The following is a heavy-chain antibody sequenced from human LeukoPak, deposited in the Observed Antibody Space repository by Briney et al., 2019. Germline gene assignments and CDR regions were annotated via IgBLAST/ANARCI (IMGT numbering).Heavy chain of an antibody. Sequence: GGSLRLSCAASGFTFSSYSMNWVRQAPGKGLEWVSYISSSSSTIYYADSVKGRFTISRDNAKNSLYLQMNSLRAEDTAVYYCARGPHSSGWYGDAFDIWGQGTMVTVSS. D-gene: IGHD6-19*01. CDR3: ARGPHSSGWYGDAFDI. CDR1: GFTFSSYS. CDR2: ISSSSSTI. V-gene: IGHV3-48*01. J-gene: IGHJ3*02.